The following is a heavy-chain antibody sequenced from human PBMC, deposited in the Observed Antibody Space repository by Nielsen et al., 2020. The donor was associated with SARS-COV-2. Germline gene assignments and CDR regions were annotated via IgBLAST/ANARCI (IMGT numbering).Heavy chain of an antibody. J-gene: IGHJ6*02. V-gene: IGHV7-4-1*02. CDR2: INTNTGNP. Sequence: ASVKVSCKASGYTFTSNAMNWVRQAPGQGLEWMGWINTNTGNPTYAQGFTGRFVSSLDTSVSTAYLQISSLKAEDTAVYYCARDPHAPANYYYYYGMDVWGQGTTVTVSS. CDR3: ARDPHAPANYYYYYGMDV. CDR1: GYTFTSNA.